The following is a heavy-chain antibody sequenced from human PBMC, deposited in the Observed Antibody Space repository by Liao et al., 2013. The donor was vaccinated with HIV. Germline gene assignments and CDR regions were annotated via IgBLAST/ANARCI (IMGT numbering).Heavy chain of an antibody. J-gene: IGHJ4*02. CDR2: IYASGST. D-gene: IGHD4-23*01. CDR1: GGSISSSSYY. CDR3: ARAGGQWSAFDY. Sequence: QLQLQESGPGLVKPSETLSLTCTVSGGSISSSSYYWGWIRQPPGKGLEWIGSIYASGSTNYNPSLKGRITMSLDTSNNHFSLKMNSVTAADTAVYYCARAGGQWSAFDYWGQGTLVTVSS. V-gene: IGHV4-39*07.